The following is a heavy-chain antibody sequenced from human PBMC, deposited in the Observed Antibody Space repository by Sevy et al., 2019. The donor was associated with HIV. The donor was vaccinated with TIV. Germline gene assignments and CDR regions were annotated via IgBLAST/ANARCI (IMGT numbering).Heavy chain of an antibody. CDR1: GFSYSSYG. V-gene: IGHV3-30*02. CDR3: VKEGGGEGVDH. J-gene: IGHJ4*02. Sequence: GGSLRLSCAASGFSYSSYGMHWVRQAPGKGLEWVAYIQYDGSNKDYADSVKGRFTISRDNSKNTLDLRMNSLRVEDTAVYYCVKEGGGEGVDHWGQGTLVTVSS. CDR2: IQYDGSNK. D-gene: IGHD2-21*01.